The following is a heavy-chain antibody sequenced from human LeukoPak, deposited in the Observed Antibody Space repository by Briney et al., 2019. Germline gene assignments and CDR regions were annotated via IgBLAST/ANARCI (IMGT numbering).Heavy chain of an antibody. CDR3: ASVGYCSGGSRPCSNWFDP. CDR2: IIPIFGTA. J-gene: IGHJ5*02. V-gene: IGHV1-69*13. Sequence: ASVKVSCKASGGTFSSYAISWVRQAPGQGLEWMGGIIPIFGTANYAQKFQGRVTITADESTSTAYMELSSLRSEDTAVYYCASVGYCSGGSRPCSNWFDPWGQGTLVTVSS. CDR1: GGTFSSYA. D-gene: IGHD2-15*01.